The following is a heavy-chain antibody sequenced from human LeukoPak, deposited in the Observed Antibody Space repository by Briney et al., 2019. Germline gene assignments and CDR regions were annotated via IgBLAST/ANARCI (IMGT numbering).Heavy chain of an antibody. D-gene: IGHD3-16*01. J-gene: IGHJ4*02. V-gene: IGHV3-48*03. CDR2: ISSSVTTI. Sequence: PGGSLSLFCAASGFTFSNYEMKWVRQAPGKGLEWLSYISSSVTTISYADSVKDRFTISRDNTKNSLYLQMNRLRDDDTAIYYCATDWGSDYWGQGTLVTVSS. CDR1: GFTFSNYE. CDR3: ATDWGSDY.